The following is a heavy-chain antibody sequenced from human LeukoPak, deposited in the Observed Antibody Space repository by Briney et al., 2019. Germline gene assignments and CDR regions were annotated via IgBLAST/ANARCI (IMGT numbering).Heavy chain of an antibody. J-gene: IGHJ6*02. Sequence: PSETLSLTCAVSGGSISSGGYSWSWIRQPPGKGLEWIGYIYHSGSTYYNPSLKSRVTISVDRSKNQFSLKLSSVTAADTAVYYCARGPRLVTPLGDEYYYGMDVWGQGTTVTVSS. V-gene: IGHV4-30-2*01. CDR3: ARGPRLVTPLGDEYYYGMDV. CDR2: IYHSGST. CDR1: GGSISSGGYS. D-gene: IGHD3-9*01.